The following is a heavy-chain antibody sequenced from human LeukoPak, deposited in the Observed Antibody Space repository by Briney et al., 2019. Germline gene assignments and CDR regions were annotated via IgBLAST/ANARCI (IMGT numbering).Heavy chain of an antibody. CDR1: GFTFSSYS. D-gene: IGHD3-10*01. CDR3: ARTSGELADAFDI. J-gene: IGHJ3*02. CDR2: ISSSSSYI. Sequence: GGSLRLSCAASGFTFSSYSMNWVRQAPGKGLEWVSSISSSSSYIYYADSVKGRFTISRDNAKNSLYLQMNSLRAEDTAVYYCARTSGELADAFDIWGQGTMVTVSS. V-gene: IGHV3-21*01.